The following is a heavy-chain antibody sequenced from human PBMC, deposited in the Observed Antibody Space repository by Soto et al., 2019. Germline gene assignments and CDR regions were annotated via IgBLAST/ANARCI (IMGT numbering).Heavy chain of an antibody. J-gene: IGHJ4*02. V-gene: IGHV1-69*12. CDR1: GGTFSTYA. CDR3: ASGIQLWLRRINNGYSG. D-gene: IGHD5-18*01. Sequence: QVQLVQSGAEVKKPESSVKVSCKAPGGTFSTYAISWVRQAPGQGLEWMGGIIPMFGTANYAQRFQDRVTNTADESTNTGYMELSSLRSEETAVYFCASGIQLWLRRINNGYSGWGQGTLVTVSS. CDR2: IIPMFGTA.